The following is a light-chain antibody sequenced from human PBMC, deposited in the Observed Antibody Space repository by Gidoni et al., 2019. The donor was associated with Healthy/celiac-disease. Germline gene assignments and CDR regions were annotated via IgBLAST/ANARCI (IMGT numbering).Light chain of an antibody. CDR2: DAS. V-gene: IGKV3-11*01. J-gene: IGKJ2*01. CDR1: QSVSSN. CDR3: QQRSNWLMYT. Sequence: EIVLTQSPATLSLSPRERATISCRASQSVSSNLAWYQQKTGQAPRLLIYDASNRATGIPARCSGSGSGTDFTLTISSIEPEDVAVYYCQQRSNWLMYTFGQGTKLEIK.